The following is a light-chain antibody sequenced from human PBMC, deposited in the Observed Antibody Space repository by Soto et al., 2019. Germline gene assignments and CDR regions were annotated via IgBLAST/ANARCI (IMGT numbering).Light chain of an antibody. V-gene: IGKV3-20*01. CDR1: QSVSSSY. Sequence: EIGWTQSPGTLSLSPGERATLSCMASQSVSSSYLAWYQQKPGQAPRLLIYGASSRATGIPDRFSGSGSGTDFPLTISRLEPEDFAVYYCQQYGSSPWTFRQGTKGEIK. CDR2: GAS. CDR3: QQYGSSPWT. J-gene: IGKJ1*01.